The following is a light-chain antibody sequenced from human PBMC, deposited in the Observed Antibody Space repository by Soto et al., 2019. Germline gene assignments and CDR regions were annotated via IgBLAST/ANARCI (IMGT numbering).Light chain of an antibody. Sequence: EIVMTQSPAALSVSPGERATLSCRASQSVGSNLAWYQQKPGQAPRLLIYDAFSRATGIPDRFSASGSGTDFTLTISRLEPEGFATYYCQQYNSYGTFGQGTKVDIK. V-gene: IGKV3D-15*01. CDR3: QQYNSYGT. J-gene: IGKJ1*01. CDR2: DAF. CDR1: QSVGSN.